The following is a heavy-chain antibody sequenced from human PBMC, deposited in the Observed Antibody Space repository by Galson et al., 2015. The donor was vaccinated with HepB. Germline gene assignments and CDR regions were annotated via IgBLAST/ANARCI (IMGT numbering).Heavy chain of an antibody. CDR2: ISWNSGSI. D-gene: IGHD2-15*01. J-gene: IGHJ1*01. CDR1: GFTFDDYV. CDR3: AGEYCSGGSCETEH. V-gene: IGHV3-9*01. Sequence: SLRLSCAASGFTFDDYVMHWVRQAPGKGLEWVSGISWNSGSIGYADSVKGRFTISRDKAKNSLYLQMNSLRAEDTALYYCAGEYCSGGSCETEHWGQGTLVTVSS.